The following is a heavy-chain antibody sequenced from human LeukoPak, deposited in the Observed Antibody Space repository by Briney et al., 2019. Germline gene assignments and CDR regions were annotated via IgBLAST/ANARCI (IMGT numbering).Heavy chain of an antibody. CDR1: GYTFTGYY. V-gene: IGHV1-2*06. Sequence: ASVKVSCKASGYTFTGYYMHWVRQAPGQGLEWMGRINPNSGGTNYAQKFQGRVTMTRDTSISTAYMELSRLRSDDTAVYYCARGLGPLGYCSGGRCYEYFDDWGQGTLVTVSS. CDR3: ARGLGPLGYCSGGRCYEYFDD. J-gene: IGHJ4*02. CDR2: INPNSGGT. D-gene: IGHD2-15*01.